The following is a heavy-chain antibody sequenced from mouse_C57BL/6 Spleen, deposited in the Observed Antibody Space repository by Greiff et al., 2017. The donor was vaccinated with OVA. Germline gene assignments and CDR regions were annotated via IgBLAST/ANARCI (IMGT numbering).Heavy chain of an antibody. Sequence: VQLKESGPGLVKPSQSLSLTCSVTGYSITSGYYWNWIRQFPGNKLEWMGYISYDGSNNYNPSLKNRISITRDTSKNQFFLKLNSVTTEDTATYYCARRCSGLFAYWGQGTLVTVSA. J-gene: IGHJ3*01. CDR1: GYSITSGYY. V-gene: IGHV3-6*01. CDR3: ARRCSGLFAY. D-gene: IGHD3-2*02. CDR2: ISYDGSN.